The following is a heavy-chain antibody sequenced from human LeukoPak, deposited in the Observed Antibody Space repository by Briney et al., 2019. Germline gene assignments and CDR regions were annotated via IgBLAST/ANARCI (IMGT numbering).Heavy chain of an antibody. CDR1: GGSISSSSYY. V-gene: IGHV4-39*01. D-gene: IGHD3-10*01. CDR3: ARHGGVLLWPETFLTFGESSFDS. Sequence: SETLSLTCTVSGGSISSSSYYWGWIRQPPGKGQEWIGSIYYSGSTYYNPSLKSRVTISVDTSKNQFSLKLSSVTAADTAVYYCARHGGVLLWPETFLTFGESSFDSWGQGTLVTVSS. J-gene: IGHJ5*01. CDR2: IYYSGST.